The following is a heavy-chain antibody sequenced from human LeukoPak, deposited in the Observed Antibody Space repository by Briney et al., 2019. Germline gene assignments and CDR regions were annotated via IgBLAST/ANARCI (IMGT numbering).Heavy chain of an antibody. J-gene: IGHJ6*03. CDR2: ISGSGGST. V-gene: IGHV3-23*01. CDR1: GFTFSSYA. Sequence: GGSLRLSCTASGFTFSSYAMSWVRPAPGKGLEWVSGISGSGGSTYNTDSVKGRFTISRDNSKNTLYLQMNSLTFEDTAIYFCAKSSELRSLGWFQGSHMDVWGKGTTVTVSS. D-gene: IGHD3-3*01. CDR3: AKSSELRSLGWFQGSHMDV.